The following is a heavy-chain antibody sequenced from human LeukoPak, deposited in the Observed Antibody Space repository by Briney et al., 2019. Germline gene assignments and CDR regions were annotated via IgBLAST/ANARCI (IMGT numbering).Heavy chain of an antibody. J-gene: IGHJ6*01. CDR2: ISSGGGTI. Sequence: GGSLRLSCAASGFTFSSYEMNWVRQAPGKGLEWMSYISSGGGTIFYADSVKGRFTISRDNAMNTLYLQMNSLRAEDTAVYYCARDDAFRGVAMDVWGQGTTVTVSS. V-gene: IGHV3-48*03. CDR1: GFTFSSYE. D-gene: IGHD3-16*01. CDR3: ARDDAFRGVAMDV.